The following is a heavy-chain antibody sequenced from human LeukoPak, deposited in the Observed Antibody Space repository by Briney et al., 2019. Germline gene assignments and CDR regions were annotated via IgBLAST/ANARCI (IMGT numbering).Heavy chain of an antibody. Sequence: GGSLRLSCAASGFTFSSYSMNWVRQAPGKGLEWVSSISSSSSYIYYADSVKGRFTISRDNAKNSLYLQMNSLRAEDTAVYYCARDSKYYDSNGYPRGQGTLVTVSS. CDR1: GFTFSSYS. CDR3: ARDSKYYDSNGYP. V-gene: IGHV3-21*01. D-gene: IGHD3-22*01. CDR2: ISSSSSYI. J-gene: IGHJ4*02.